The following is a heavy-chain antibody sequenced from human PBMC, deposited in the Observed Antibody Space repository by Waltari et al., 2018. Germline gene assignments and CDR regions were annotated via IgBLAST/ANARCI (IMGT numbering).Heavy chain of an antibody. D-gene: IGHD3-16*01. V-gene: IGHV1-8*01. CDR3: ARAAAPGKGAHWFDP. CDR2: GNPNRVNT. Sequence: QVQLVQSGAEVRKPGASLKVSCKASGYSFTSYDINWVRQATGQGPEWMGGGNPNRVNTGYGRKVQDRLIMTTDTSMTTAYMELINLTSEDTAIYYWARAAAPGKGAHWFDPWGQGTLVIVSS. CDR1: GYSFTSYD. J-gene: IGHJ5*02.